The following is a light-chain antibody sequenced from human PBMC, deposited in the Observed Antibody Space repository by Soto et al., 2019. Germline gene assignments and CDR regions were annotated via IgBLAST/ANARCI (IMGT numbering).Light chain of an antibody. J-gene: IGKJ2*01. Sequence: EIVMTQSPGTLSVSPGERATLSCRASQAIGTNLAWYQQRPGQAPRLLIYAAPSRATDIPARFTGRGSGTEFTLTISSLQPEDFAVYFCQQYSNWPLYTFGQGTKLEI. CDR3: QQYSNWPLYT. V-gene: IGKV3-15*01. CDR1: QAIGTN. CDR2: AAP.